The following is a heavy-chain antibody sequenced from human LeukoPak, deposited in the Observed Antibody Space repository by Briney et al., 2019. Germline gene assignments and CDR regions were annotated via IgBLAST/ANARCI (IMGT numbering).Heavy chain of an antibody. CDR3: ASINQRREGYNYFLYYYYMDV. D-gene: IGHD5-24*01. V-gene: IGHV4-31*03. Sequence: SQTLSLTCTVSGVFISSGGYCWSWLRPHPGKGLEWIVEVYYSGSTYNSTSLNSRVTISVDASKNQFSLKLSSVTAAETAVYYCASINQRREGYNYFLYYYYMDVWGKGTTVTVSS. J-gene: IGHJ6*03. CDR1: GVFISSGGYC. CDR2: VYYSGST.